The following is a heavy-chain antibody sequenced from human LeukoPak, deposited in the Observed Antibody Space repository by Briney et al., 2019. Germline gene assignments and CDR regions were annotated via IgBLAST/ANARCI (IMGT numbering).Heavy chain of an antibody. CDR1: GGSISSSNW. V-gene: IGHV4-4*02. Sequence: PSGTLSLTCAVSGGSISSSNWWSWVRQPPGKGLEWIGEIYHSGSTNYNPSLKSRVTISVDKSKNQFSLKLSSVTAADTAVYYCARETKIFGVVSRPEDYYYYMDVWGKGTTVTVSS. D-gene: IGHD3-3*01. CDR2: IYHSGST. CDR3: ARETKIFGVVSRPEDYYYYMDV. J-gene: IGHJ6*03.